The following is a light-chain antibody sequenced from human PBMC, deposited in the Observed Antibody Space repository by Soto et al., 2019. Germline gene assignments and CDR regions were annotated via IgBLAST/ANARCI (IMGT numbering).Light chain of an antibody. V-gene: IGKV1-39*01. CDR2: SAS. CDR3: QQIQNTPLT. CDR1: QRVGSY. J-gene: IGKJ1*01. Sequence: DIQMTQSPSSLSASVGDRVTITCRASQRVGSYLNWYQQKPGKAPTLLIYSASELQSRVSSRFSGSGFVTDFTLTISNLQPEDFAVYYCQQIQNTPLTFGQGTKVEI.